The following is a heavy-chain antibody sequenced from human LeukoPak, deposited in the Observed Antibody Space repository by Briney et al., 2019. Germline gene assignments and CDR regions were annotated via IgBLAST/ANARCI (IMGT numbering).Heavy chain of an antibody. J-gene: IGHJ3*02. CDR1: GFTFSTYV. CDR2: VAHDGRYR. CDR3: VREGGVGSSGFDAFDI. D-gene: IGHD6-19*01. V-gene: IGHV3-30*04. Sequence: GRFLRLSCAASGFTFSTYVMHWVRQAPGKGPEWVAVVAHDGRYRYYADSVKGRFTISRDNSKNTLYLQMNSLRAEDTAVYHCVREGGVGSSGFDAFDIWGQGTMVAVSS.